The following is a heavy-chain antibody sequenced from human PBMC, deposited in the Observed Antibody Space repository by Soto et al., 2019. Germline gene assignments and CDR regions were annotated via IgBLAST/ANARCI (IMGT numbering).Heavy chain of an antibody. CDR1: GFTFSSYA. Sequence: GGSLRLSCAASGFTFSSYAMSWVRQAPGKGLEWVSAISGSGGSTYYADSVKGRFTISRDNSKNTLYLQMNSLRAEDTAVYYCARLAETLGYCSGGSCRVDNSMDVWGKGTTVTVSS. J-gene: IGHJ6*03. D-gene: IGHD2-15*01. CDR3: ARLAETLGYCSGGSCRVDNSMDV. V-gene: IGHV3-23*01. CDR2: ISGSGGST.